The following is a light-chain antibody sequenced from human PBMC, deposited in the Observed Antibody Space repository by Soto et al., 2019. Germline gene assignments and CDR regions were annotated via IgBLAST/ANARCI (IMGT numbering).Light chain of an antibody. Sequence: DIQMTQSPSSLSASVGDRVTITCRASQSISSYLNWFQQKPGKAPNLLIYAASSLQSGVPSRFSGSGSATDFTLTISSLQPEDFATYYCQQTYSTLITFGQGTRLEIK. CDR2: AAS. CDR1: QSISSY. J-gene: IGKJ5*01. V-gene: IGKV1-39*01. CDR3: QQTYSTLIT.